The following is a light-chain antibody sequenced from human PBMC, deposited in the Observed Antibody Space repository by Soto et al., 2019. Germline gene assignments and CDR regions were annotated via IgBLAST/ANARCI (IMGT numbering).Light chain of an antibody. V-gene: IGKV3-20*01. CDR1: QSVSSRY. J-gene: IGKJ4*01. CDR3: QQYNHWPPLT. Sequence: EIVLTQSPGTLSLSPGERATLSCRASQSVSSRYLAWYQQKPGQAPRLLIYDASYRAPGIPDRFSGSGSGTDFTLTISRLEPEDFAIYSCQQYNHWPPLTFGGGTKVEIK. CDR2: DAS.